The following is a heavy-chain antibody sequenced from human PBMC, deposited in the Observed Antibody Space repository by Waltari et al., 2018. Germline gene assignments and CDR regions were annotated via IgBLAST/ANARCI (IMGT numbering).Heavy chain of an antibody. Sequence: QVQLQQWGAGLLSPSETLSLTCAVYGGSFSGYSWTWIRQPPGKGLKWIEEINQSGSTNYNPSLKSRVTISIDTPRNQFSLKLSSVTAADTAVYYCARGRGYSVVVRGVDTGFCWFDPWGQGTLVTVSS. CDR1: GGSFSGYS. J-gene: IGHJ5*02. CDR2: INQSGST. V-gene: IGHV4-34*01. D-gene: IGHD3-10*01. CDR3: ARGRGYSVVVRGVDTGFCWFDP.